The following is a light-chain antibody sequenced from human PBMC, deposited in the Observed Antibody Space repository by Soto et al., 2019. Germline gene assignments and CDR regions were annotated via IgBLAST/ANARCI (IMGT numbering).Light chain of an antibody. J-gene: IGKJ1*01. CDR2: GAS. CDR1: QSVSSN. Sequence: EIVMTQSPATLSVSPGERATLTHRASQSVSSNLAWYQQKTRHAPRLLIYGASTRATGITARFSGSRSGTDFTLTISRLEHEDFAVYYCQQYVNSPRTFGQGTKVDIK. CDR3: QQYVNSPRT. V-gene: IGKV3-15*01.